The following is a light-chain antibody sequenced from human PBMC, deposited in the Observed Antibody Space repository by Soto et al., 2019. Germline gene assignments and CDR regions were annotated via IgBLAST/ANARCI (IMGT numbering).Light chain of an antibody. CDR1: QSVSTN. CDR2: GAS. CDR3: QQRSNWPPIT. Sequence: EIVMTQSPATLSVSPGERATLSCRASQSVSTNLAWYQQKPGQAPRLLIYGASTRATGIPDRFSGSGSGTDFILTISSLEPEDFAVYYCQQRSNWPPITFGQGTRLEIK. J-gene: IGKJ5*01. V-gene: IGKV3-15*01.